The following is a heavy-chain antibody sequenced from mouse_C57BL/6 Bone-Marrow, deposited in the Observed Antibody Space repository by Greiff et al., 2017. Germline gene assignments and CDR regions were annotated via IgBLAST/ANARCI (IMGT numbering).Heavy chain of an antibody. Sequence: EVKLVESGGGLVQPGGSLKLSCAASGFTFSDYYMYWVRQTPEKRLEWVAYISNGGGSTYYPDTVKGRFTISRDNAKNTLYLQMSRLKSEDTAIYYCARYYDGYNYYAMDYWGQGTSVTVSS. CDR1: GFTFSDYY. CDR3: ARYYDGYNYYAMDY. D-gene: IGHD2-3*01. CDR2: ISNGGGST. V-gene: IGHV5-12*01. J-gene: IGHJ4*01.